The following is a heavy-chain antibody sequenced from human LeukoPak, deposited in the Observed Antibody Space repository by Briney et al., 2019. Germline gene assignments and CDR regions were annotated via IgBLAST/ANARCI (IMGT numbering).Heavy chain of an antibody. CDR1: GFTFSSYS. J-gene: IGHJ4*02. V-gene: IGHV3-21*01. CDR3: ARDRYDFWSGYHDY. CDR2: ISSSSSYI. Sequence: GGSLRLSCAASGFTFSSYSMNWVRQAPGKGLEWVSSISSSSSYIYYADSVKGRFTISRDNAKNSPYLQMNSLRAEDTAVYYCARDRYDFWSGYHDYWGQGTLVTVSS. D-gene: IGHD3-3*01.